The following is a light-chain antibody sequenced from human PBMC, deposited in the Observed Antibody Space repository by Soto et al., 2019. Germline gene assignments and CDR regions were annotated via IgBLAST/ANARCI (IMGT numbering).Light chain of an antibody. CDR2: GAS. Sequence: DIVLTLSQGTQSLSPGERPTLSCRASQSVRSSSLSWYRQKHGQXHRLLIYGASSRATGIPDRFSGSGSGTDGTITISRLEPEDGEVDEGQQYGSSPRTFCQGTIVDIK. CDR3: QQYGSSPRT. J-gene: IGKJ1*01. CDR1: QSVRSSS. V-gene: IGKV3-20*01.